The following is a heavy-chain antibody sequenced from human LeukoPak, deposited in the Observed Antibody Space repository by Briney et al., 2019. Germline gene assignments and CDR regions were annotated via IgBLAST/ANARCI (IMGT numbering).Heavy chain of an antibody. J-gene: IGHJ4*02. V-gene: IGHV3-23*01. CDR3: AKAGYYYDSSGYWYFDY. CDR2: ISGSWCST. Sequence: GGSLRLSCAASGFPLNSYAILWLRQAPGKGREGVSAISGSWCSTLYAHSVKGRFPISRDNSKNTLYLQMNSLRAEDAAVYYCAKAGYYYDSSGYWYFDYWGQGTLVTVSS. D-gene: IGHD3-22*01. CDR1: GFPLNSYA.